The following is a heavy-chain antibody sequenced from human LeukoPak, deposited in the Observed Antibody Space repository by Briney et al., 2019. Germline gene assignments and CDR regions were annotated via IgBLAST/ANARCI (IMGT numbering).Heavy chain of an antibody. D-gene: IGHD5-12*01. V-gene: IGHV5-51*01. CDR2: IYPGDSDT. CDR3: ARPRGYSGYGPHDY. CDR1: GYTFSNYW. Sequence: GESLKISCRGSGYTFSNYWIGWVRQMPGKGLEWMGIIYPGDSDTRYSPSFQGQVTISADKSISTAYLQWSSLKASDTAMYYCARPRGYSGYGPHDYWGQGTLVTVSS. J-gene: IGHJ4*02.